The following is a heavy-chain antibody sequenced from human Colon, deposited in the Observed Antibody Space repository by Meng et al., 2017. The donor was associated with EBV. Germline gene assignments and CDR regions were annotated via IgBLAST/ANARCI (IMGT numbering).Heavy chain of an antibody. Sequence: QLQLQEPGPGLVKPSQTLSFTCTVSGGSVSSGGYYWTWIRQHPGKGLEWFGHIYYSGSTFYNPSLKRRVIISIDTSKNQFSLNLRSVTAADTAVYYCARVSSGWDYFDYWGQGTLVTVSS. V-gene: IGHV4-31*03. CDR2: IYYSGST. D-gene: IGHD6-19*01. J-gene: IGHJ4*02. CDR1: GGSVSSGGYY. CDR3: ARVSSGWDYFDY.